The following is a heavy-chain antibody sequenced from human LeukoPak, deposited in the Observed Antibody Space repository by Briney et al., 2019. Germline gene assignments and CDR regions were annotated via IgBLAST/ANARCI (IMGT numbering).Heavy chain of an antibody. J-gene: IGHJ4*02. V-gene: IGHV1-18*01. Sequence: ASVKVSCKASGYTFTSYGISWVRQAPGQGLEWMGWIRAYNGNTNYAQKLQGRVTMTTDTSTSTAYMELRSLRSDDTAVYYCARDGSGSYYWAVVLDYWGQGTLVTVSS. CDR1: GYTFTSYG. CDR3: ARDGSGSYYWAVVLDY. CDR2: IRAYNGNT. D-gene: IGHD1-26*01.